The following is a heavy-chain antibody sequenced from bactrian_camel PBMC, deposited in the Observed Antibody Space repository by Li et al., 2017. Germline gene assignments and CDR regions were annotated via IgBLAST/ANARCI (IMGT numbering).Heavy chain of an antibody. CDR3: AKHGSTWSDYNY. J-gene: IGHJ4*01. V-gene: IGHV3S53*01. CDR1: GDEYDTAC. CDR2: IGSDGGA. D-gene: IGHD2*01. Sequence: VQLVESGGGLVQPGGSLVLSCAVSGDEYDTACVGWFRQSPGKEREGVAVIGSDGGAMYEDSVKGRFTISRDNDKKTLYLQLSNLKTEDTAMCYCAKHGSTWSDYNYWGQGTQVTVS.